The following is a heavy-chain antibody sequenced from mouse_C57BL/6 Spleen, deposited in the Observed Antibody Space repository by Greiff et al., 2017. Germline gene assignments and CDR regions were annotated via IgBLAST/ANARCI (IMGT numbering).Heavy chain of an antibody. CDR3: ARRRRDAMDY. J-gene: IGHJ4*01. Sequence: EVKLMESGGGLVQPGGSLKLSCAASGFTFSDYGMAWVRQAPRKGPEWVAFISNLAYSIYYADTVTGRFTISRENAKNTLYLEMSSLRSEDTAMYYCARRRRDAMDYWGQGTSVTVSS. CDR1: GFTFSDYG. CDR2: ISNLAYSI. V-gene: IGHV5-15*01.